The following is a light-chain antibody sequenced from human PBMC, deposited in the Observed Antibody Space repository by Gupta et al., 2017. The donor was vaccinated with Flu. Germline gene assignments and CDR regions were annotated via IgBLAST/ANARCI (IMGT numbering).Light chain of an antibody. CDR3: HQYDTYPYT. V-gene: IGKV1-5*03. Sequence: EIQLTQSPSTLSAFVGDRVTIPCRASQTIGRWLAWFQQKPGDTPKLLIYQSSSLESGVPPRFSGRGSGTEFTLTIRGLQSEDSATYCCHQYDTYPYTFGQGTKLEVK. CDR1: QTIGRW. CDR2: QSS. J-gene: IGKJ2*01.